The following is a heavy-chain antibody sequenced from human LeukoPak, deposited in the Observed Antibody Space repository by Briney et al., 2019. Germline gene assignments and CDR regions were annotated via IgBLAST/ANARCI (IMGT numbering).Heavy chain of an antibody. CDR2: IYHSGST. Sequence: SETLSLTCAVSGYSISSGYYWGWIRQPPGKGLEWIGSIYHSGSTYYNPSLKSRVTISVDTSKNQFSLKLSFVTAADTAVYYCARLDTAMVSFDYWGQGTLVTVSS. J-gene: IGHJ4*02. V-gene: IGHV4-38-2*01. CDR1: GYSISSGYY. D-gene: IGHD5-18*01. CDR3: ARLDTAMVSFDY.